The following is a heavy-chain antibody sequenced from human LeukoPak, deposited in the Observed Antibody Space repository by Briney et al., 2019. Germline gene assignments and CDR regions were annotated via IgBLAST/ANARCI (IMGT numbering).Heavy chain of an antibody. J-gene: IGHJ6*03. CDR1: GYSISNGRY. D-gene: IGHD3-10*01. Sequence: SETLSLTCSVSGYSISNGRYWGWIRQPPGKGLEWIGSVYGSGSTYYNTSLKSRVTISVDTSKNQFSLSLNYVTVADTAVYFCARGPFGSGNYYHYYYMDVWGKGTTVTVSS. CDR2: VYGSGST. V-gene: IGHV4-38-2*02. CDR3: ARGPFGSGNYYHYYYMDV.